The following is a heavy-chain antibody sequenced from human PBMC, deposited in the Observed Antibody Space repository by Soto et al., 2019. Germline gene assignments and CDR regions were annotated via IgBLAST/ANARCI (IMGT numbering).Heavy chain of an antibody. CDR3: ASPARDSDFWSGAS. D-gene: IGHD3-3*01. Sequence: QMHLVQSGAEVKKPGSSVKVSCKASGGTFNTYIVAWVRQAPGQGLEWMGGIVPIFGAASYAQKFQGRVTITADKSTTTVYMELMSLTSEDTAVYYYASPARDSDFWSGASWGQGTLVTVSS. J-gene: IGHJ5*02. CDR1: GGTFNTYI. CDR2: IVPIFGAA. V-gene: IGHV1-69*06.